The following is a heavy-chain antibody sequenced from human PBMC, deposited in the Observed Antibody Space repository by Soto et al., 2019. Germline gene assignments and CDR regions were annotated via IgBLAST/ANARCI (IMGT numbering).Heavy chain of an antibody. CDR3: TTAGVGATYYYYGMDV. CDR1: GFTFSNAW. V-gene: IGHV3-15*01. J-gene: IGHJ6*02. CDR2: IKSKTDGGTT. Sequence: WGSLRLSCAASGFTFSNAWMSWVRQAPGKGLEWVGRIKSKTDGGTTDYAAPVKGRFTIPRDDSKNTLYLQMNSLKTEDTAVYYCTTAGVGATYYYYGMDVWGQGTTVTVSS. D-gene: IGHD1-26*01.